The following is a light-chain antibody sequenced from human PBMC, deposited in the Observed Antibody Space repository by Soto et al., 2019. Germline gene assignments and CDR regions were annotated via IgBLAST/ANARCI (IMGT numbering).Light chain of an antibody. CDR2: GAS. J-gene: IGKJ1*01. CDR1: QSINNW. V-gene: IGKV1-5*01. Sequence: DIPMTQSPLTLSASVGDRVTITCRASQSINNWLAWYQQKPGKAPKLLLYGASSRDSGVPPRFSGSGYGTEFTLSISSLQPDDFAPYYCQQYNSYSGMFGQGTKVEV. CDR3: QQYNSYSGM.